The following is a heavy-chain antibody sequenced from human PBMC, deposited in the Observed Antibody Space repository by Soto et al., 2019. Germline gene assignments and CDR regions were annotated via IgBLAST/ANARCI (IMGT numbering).Heavy chain of an antibody. CDR3: ARDQGSPPGE. D-gene: IGHD6-13*01. V-gene: IGHV4-4*02. CDR1: GVSISSDNW. J-gene: IGHJ4*02. Sequence: QVQLQESGPGLVRPSGTVSLTCAVSGVSISSDNWWSWVRQPPGKGLEWIGEIHHSGSTNYNPSLKSRVTMSVVPSKDLFSLTLNSVTAADTAFYYCARDQGSPPGEWGQGTLVSVSS. CDR2: IHHSGST.